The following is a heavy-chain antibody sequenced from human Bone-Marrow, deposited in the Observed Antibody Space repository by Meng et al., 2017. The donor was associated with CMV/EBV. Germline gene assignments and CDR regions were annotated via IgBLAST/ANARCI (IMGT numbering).Heavy chain of an antibody. D-gene: IGHD3-9*01. CDR3: ARDHLAPDYDILTGSFDY. CDR2: IYSGGST. J-gene: IGHJ4*02. V-gene: IGHV3-53*05. Sequence: GGSLRLSCAASGFTVSSNYMSWVRQAPGKGLEWVSVIYSGGSTYYADSVKGRFTISRDNSKNTLYLQMNSLRAEDTAVYYCARDHLAPDYDILTGSFDYWGQGTLVTVSS. CDR1: GFTVSSNY.